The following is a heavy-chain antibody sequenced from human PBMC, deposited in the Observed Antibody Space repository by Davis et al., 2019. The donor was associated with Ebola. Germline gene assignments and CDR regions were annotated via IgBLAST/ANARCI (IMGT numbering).Heavy chain of an antibody. CDR1: GFSVATKY. CDR3: MSYDD. CDR2: LHSGHKI. J-gene: IGHJ4*02. Sequence: GESLKISCAVSGFSVATKYIIWVRQAPGKGLEWVSMLHSGHKIHYADSVKDRFTISRDDSKNTVFLQMTGLKAEDTVVYYCMSYDDWGQGTLVTVSS. V-gene: IGHV3-53*01.